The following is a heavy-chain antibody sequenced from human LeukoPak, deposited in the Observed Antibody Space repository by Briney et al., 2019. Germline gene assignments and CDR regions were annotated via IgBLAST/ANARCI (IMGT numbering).Heavy chain of an antibody. Sequence: SETLSFTCAVSGYSISSSNWWGWIRQPPGKGLEWIGYIYYSGSTNYNPSLKSRVTMSVDTSKNQFSLKLSSVTALDTAVYYCARTSIVGASDAFDIWGQGTMVTVSS. CDR3: ARTSIVGASDAFDI. CDR2: IYYSGST. CDR1: GYSISSSNW. J-gene: IGHJ3*02. V-gene: IGHV4-28*06. D-gene: IGHD1-26*01.